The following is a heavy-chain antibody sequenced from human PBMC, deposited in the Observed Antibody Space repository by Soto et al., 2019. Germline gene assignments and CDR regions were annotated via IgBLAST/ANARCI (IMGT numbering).Heavy chain of an antibody. CDR1: GYTFTGYY. J-gene: IGHJ6*02. D-gene: IGHD1-20*01. CDR2: INPNSGGT. Sequence: ASVKVSCKASGYTFTGYYMHWVRQAPGQGLEWMGWINPNSGGTNCAQKFQGWVTMTRDTSISTAYMELSRLRSDDTAVYYCAREGYNWNYHYGMDVWGQGTTVTVSS. CDR3: AREGYNWNYHYGMDV. V-gene: IGHV1-2*04.